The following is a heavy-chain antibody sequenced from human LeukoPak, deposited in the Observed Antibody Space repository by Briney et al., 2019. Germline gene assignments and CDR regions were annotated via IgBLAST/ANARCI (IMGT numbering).Heavy chain of an antibody. Sequence: SQTLSLTSALSGDGVSSNSAAWNWIRQSPPRGFEWLGRTYYRSTWYNEYSVSMKSRMTINPDTSRNQFSLQLNSMTPEDTAVYYCTREAVWGTSDYWAQGTLVTVSS. D-gene: IGHD3-16*01. J-gene: IGHJ4*02. CDR3: TREAVWGTSDY. CDR1: GDGVSSNSAA. V-gene: IGHV6-1*01. CDR2: TYYRSTWYN.